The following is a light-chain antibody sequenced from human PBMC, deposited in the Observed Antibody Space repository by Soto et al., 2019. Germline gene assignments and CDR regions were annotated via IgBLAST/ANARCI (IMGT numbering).Light chain of an antibody. CDR1: QSVINY. CDR3: QYYGSSPRT. J-gene: IGKJ1*01. V-gene: IGKV3-11*01. Sequence: EIVLTQSQATISLSPGERATLSCRASQSVINYLAWYQQKPGQAPRLLIYDTSNRATGIPARFSGSGSGTDFTLIISSLEPEDFAVYYCQYYGSSPRTFGQGTMVDI. CDR2: DTS.